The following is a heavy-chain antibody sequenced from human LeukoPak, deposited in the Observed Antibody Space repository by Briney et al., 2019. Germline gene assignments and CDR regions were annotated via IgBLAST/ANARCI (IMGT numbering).Heavy chain of an antibody. V-gene: IGHV3-30*04. CDR1: GFTFSSYA. CDR2: ISYDGSNK. Sequence: PGGSLRLSCAASGFTFSSYAMHWVRQAPGKGLEWVAVISYDGSNKYYADSVKGRFTIPRDNSKNTLYLQMNSLRTEDTAVYYCARGQRAHVEWSNYMDVWGKGTTVIVSS. J-gene: IGHJ6*03. D-gene: IGHD3-3*01. CDR3: ARGQRAHVEWSNYMDV.